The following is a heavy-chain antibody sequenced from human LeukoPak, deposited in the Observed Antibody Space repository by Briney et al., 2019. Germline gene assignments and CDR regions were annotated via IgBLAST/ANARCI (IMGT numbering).Heavy chain of an antibody. CDR3: ARLGAPSIDYYDDRGYFDL. V-gene: IGHV4-38-2*02. J-gene: IGHJ2*01. CDR1: GYSISSDYY. D-gene: IGHD3-22*01. Sequence: SETLCLTCTVSGYSISSDYYWGWIRQPPGKGLEWIGNIYHRGTTYYNPSLKSRVTISVDTSKNQFSLKLSSVTAADTAVYYCARLGAPSIDYYDDRGYFDLWGRGTLVTVSS. CDR2: IYHRGTT.